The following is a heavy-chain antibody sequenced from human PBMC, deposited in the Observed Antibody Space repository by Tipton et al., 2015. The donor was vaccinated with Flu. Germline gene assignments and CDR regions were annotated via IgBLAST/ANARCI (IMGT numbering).Heavy chain of an antibody. CDR2: FDPEDGET. D-gene: IGHD3-22*01. V-gene: IGHV1-24*01. CDR3: ATAAAGGDYYDSSGPLDY. Sequence: QLVQSGAEVKKPGASVKVSCKVSGYTLTELSMHWVRQAPGKGLEWMGGFDPEDGETIYAQKFQGRVTMTEDTSTDTAYMELSSLRSEDTAVYYCATAAAGGDYYDSSGPLDYWGQGTLVTVSS. CDR1: GYTLTELS. J-gene: IGHJ4*02.